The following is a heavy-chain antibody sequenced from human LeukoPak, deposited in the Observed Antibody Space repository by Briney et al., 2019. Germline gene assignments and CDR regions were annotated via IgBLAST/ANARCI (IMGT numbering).Heavy chain of an antibody. D-gene: IGHD3-3*01. CDR2: IYTSGST. V-gene: IGHV4-4*07. J-gene: IGHJ3*02. CDR1: GGSISSYY. CDR3: ARYLDFWSVPAGAFDI. Sequence: SETLSLTCTVSGGSISSYYWSWTRQPAGKGLEWIGRIYTSGSTNYNPSLKSRVTMSVDTSKNQFSLKLSSVTAADTAVYYCARYLDFWSVPAGAFDIWGRGTMVTVSS.